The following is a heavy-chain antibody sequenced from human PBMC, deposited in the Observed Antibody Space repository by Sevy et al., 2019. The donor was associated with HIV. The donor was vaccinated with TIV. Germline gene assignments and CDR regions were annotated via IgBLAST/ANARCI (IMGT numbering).Heavy chain of an antibody. CDR3: ARWDSGSYYGQTDY. CDR1: GYTFTGYY. Sequence: ASVKVSCKASGYTFTGYYMHWVRQAPGQGLEWMGWINPNSGGTNYAQTFQGRVTMTRDTSISTAYMELSRLRSDDTAVYYCARWDSGSYYGQTDYWGQGTLVTVSS. V-gene: IGHV1-2*02. CDR2: INPNSGGT. D-gene: IGHD1-26*01. J-gene: IGHJ4*02.